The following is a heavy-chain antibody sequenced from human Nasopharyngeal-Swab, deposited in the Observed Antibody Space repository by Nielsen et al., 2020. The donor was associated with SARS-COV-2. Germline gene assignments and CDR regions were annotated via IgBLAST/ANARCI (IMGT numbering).Heavy chain of an antibody. D-gene: IGHD3-10*01. Sequence: PVKVSCKYSGSTFTGYGFTWVRQAPGQGLEWMGWVSAYSGNTNYAQNFQGRVTMTTYTSTSTVYMELRSLRSDDTAVYYCAREQEYYGLGSYYKVLCPWGQGTLVTVSS. CDR3: AREQEYYGLGSYYKVLCP. J-gene: IGHJ5*02. V-gene: IGHV1-18*01. CDR1: GSTFTGYG. CDR2: VSAYSGNT.